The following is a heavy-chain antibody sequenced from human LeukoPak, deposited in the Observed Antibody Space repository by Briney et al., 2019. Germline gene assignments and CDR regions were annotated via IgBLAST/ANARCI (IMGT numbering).Heavy chain of an antibody. D-gene: IGHD1-26*01. Sequence: GGSLRLSCAASGFTFDDYAMHWVRQGPGKSLEWVSLINENGDIAYYGDSVRGRFTVSRDNAKNSLCLQMNSLTTEDTALYYCAKARWEPNFDYGGQGTLVTVSS. J-gene: IGHJ4*02. CDR1: GFTFDDYA. CDR3: AKARWEPNFDY. CDR2: INENGDIA. V-gene: IGHV3-43*02.